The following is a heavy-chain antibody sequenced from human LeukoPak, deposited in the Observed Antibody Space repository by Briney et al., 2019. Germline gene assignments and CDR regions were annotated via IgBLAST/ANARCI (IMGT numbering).Heavy chain of an antibody. CDR3: ARGWRMGDYYYGMDV. V-gene: IGHV3-30-3*01. CDR2: ISYDGSNK. D-gene: IGHD1-26*01. J-gene: IGHJ6*02. Sequence: PGRSLRLSCAASGFTFSSYAMHRVRQAPGKGLEWVAVISYDGSNKYYADSVKGRFTISRDNSKNTLYLQMNSLRAEDTAVYYCARGWRMGDYYYGMDVWGQGTTVTVSS. CDR1: GFTFSSYA.